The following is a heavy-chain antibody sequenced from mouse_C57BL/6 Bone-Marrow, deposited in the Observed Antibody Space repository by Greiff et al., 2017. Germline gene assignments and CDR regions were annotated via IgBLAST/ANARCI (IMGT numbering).Heavy chain of an antibody. CDR2: IYPRSGNT. CDR3: ARYPLYYGSSYGNYFDY. J-gene: IGHJ2*01. CDR1: GYTFTSYG. V-gene: IGHV1-81*01. Sequence: QVQLKESGAELARPGASVKLSCKASGYTFTSYGISWVKQRTGQGLEWIGEIYPRSGNTYYNEKFKGKATLTADKSSSTAYMELRSLTSEDSAVYFCARYPLYYGSSYGNYFDYWGQGTTLTVSS. D-gene: IGHD1-1*01.